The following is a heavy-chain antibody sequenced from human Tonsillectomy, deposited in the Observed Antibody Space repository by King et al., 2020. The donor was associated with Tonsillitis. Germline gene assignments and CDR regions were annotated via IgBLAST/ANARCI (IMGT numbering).Heavy chain of an antibody. CDR2: ISGSSGII. J-gene: IGHJ4*02. D-gene: IGHD3-9*01. CDR1: EFTFSSYD. CDR3: ARDLDWAFDY. V-gene: IGHV3-48*01. Sequence: VQLVESGGGLVQPGGSLRLSCAASEFTFSSYDINWVRQAPGKGLEWVSSISGSSGIISYADAVKGRFTIARDDAKNALHLQMNSLRAEDTARYYCARDLDWAFDYWGQGTLVTVSS.